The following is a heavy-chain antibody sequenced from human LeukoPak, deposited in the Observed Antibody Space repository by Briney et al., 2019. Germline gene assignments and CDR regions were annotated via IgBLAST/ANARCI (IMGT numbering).Heavy chain of an antibody. D-gene: IGHD3-3*01. J-gene: IGHJ6*03. CDR1: GGSMSRNSDY. V-gene: IGHV4-39*07. Sequence: SETLSLNCTVSGGSMSRNSDYWGWIRQPPGKGLEWIGEINHSGSTNYNPSLKSRVTISVDTSKNQFSLKLSSVTAADTAVYYCARRYDFWSGSNMDVWGKGTTVTVSS. CDR2: INHSGST. CDR3: ARRYDFWSGSNMDV.